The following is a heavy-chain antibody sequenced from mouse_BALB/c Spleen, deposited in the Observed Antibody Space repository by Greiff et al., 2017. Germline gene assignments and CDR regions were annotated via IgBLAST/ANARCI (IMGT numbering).Heavy chain of an antibody. D-gene: IGHD1-2*01. CDR1: GFSLTSYD. Sequence: VKVVESGPGLVAPSQSLSITCTVSGFSLTSYDISWIRQPPGKGLEWLGVIWTGGGTNYNSAFMSRLSISKDNSKSQVFLKMNSLQTDDTAIYYCVRDYYGLCFDYWGQGTTLTVSS. CDR2: IWTGGGT. V-gene: IGHV2-9-2*01. J-gene: IGHJ2*01. CDR3: VRDYYGLCFDY.